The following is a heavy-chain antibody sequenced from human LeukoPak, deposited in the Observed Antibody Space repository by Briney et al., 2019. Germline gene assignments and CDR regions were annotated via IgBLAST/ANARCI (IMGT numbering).Heavy chain of an antibody. J-gene: IGHJ4*02. V-gene: IGHV3-43*01. CDR1: GFTFDDFT. CDR2: ISWDGGSR. Sequence: GGSLRLSCAASGFTFDDFTMHWVRQAPGKGLEWVSLISWDGGSRYYADSVKGRFTISRDNSKNSLYLQMNSLRTEDTALYYCVQDGTDHVYFDSWGQGTLVTVSS. CDR3: VQDGTDHVYFDS.